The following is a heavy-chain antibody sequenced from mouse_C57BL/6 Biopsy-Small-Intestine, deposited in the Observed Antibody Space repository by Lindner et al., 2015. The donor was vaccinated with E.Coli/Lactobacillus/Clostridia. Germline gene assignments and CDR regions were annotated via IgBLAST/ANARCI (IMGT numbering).Heavy chain of an antibody. Sequence: VQLQESGGGLVKPGGSQKLSCAASGFTFSDYGMHWVRQAPEKGLEWVAYITSVSNTIYYADTVKGRFTISRDNAKNTLFLQMTSLGSEDTAMYYCTREDYGSAYGWYFDVWGTGTTVTVSS. D-gene: IGHD1-1*01. V-gene: IGHV5-17*01. CDR3: TREDYGSAYGWYFDV. J-gene: IGHJ1*03. CDR2: ITSVSNTI. CDR1: GFTFSDYG.